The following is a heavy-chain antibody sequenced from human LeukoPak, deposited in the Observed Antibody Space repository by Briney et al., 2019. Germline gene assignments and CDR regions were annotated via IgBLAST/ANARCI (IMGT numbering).Heavy chain of an antibody. CDR1: GGTFSSYA. CDR3: ASAYSGYDTLDL. V-gene: IGHV1-69*04. D-gene: IGHD5-12*01. Sequence: SVKVSCKASGGTFSSYAISWVRQAPGQGLEWMGRIIPILGIANYAQKFQGRVTITADKSTSTAYMELSSLRSEDTAVYYCASAYSGYDTLDLWGQGTLVTVSS. CDR2: IIPILGIA. J-gene: IGHJ4*02.